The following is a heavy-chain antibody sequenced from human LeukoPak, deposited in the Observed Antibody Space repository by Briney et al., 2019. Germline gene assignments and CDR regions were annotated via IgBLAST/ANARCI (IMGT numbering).Heavy chain of an antibody. D-gene: IGHD6-19*01. CDR3: ARGGWYPESFQH. Sequence: KASETLSLTCTVSGVSISSYYWNWIRQPPGKGLEWIGYIYYKGSTNYNPSLKSRVTISVDTSKNQFSLKLSSVTAADTAVYYCARGGWYPESFQHWGQGALVTVSS. CDR2: IYYKGST. CDR1: GVSISSYY. V-gene: IGHV4-59*01. J-gene: IGHJ1*01.